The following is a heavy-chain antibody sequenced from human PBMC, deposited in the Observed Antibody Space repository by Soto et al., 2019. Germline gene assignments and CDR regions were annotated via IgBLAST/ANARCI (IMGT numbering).Heavy chain of an antibody. D-gene: IGHD6-19*01. CDR1: GFTFNTYW. CDR3: VAGAGWLPDY. CDR2: IKQDGSEK. J-gene: IGHJ4*02. V-gene: IGHV3-7*01. Sequence: EVQLVESGGGLVQPGGSLRLSCAASGFTFNTYWMNWVRQAPGKGLEWVANIKQDGSEKYYVDSVKGRFTSSRDKAKNSLYLQMNNLRAEDTAVYYCVAGAGWLPDYWGQGTLVTVSS.